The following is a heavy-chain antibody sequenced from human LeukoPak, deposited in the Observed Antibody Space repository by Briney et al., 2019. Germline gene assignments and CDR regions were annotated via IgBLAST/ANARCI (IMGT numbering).Heavy chain of an antibody. CDR3: VRGEYETYYDSWSGYSIGWFDP. J-gene: IGHJ5*02. CDR2: ISYDGSNK. V-gene: IGHV3-30*12. D-gene: IGHD3-3*01. CDR1: GFTFSYYG. Sequence: GGSLRLSCAASGFTFSYYGMHWVRQAPGKGLEWVAVISYDGSNKYYADSVKGRFTISRDNAKNSLYLQMNSLRTEDTAVYYCVRGEYETYYDSWSGYSIGWFDPWGQGIQVTVSS.